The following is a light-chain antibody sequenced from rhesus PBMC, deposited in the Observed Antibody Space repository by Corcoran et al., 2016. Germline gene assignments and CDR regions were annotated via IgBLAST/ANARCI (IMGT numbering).Light chain of an antibody. CDR1: QSVSSY. V-gene: IGKV3-10*01. J-gene: IGKJ2*01. CDR2: GAS. CDR3: YQHSSGYS. Sequence: QVILTQSPATLSLSPGERATLSCRASQSVSSYLAWYQQKPGQAPRLLIYGASSRATVIPDRLSGSGSGTDFPLTISSLEPEDVGVYHCYQHSSGYSFGQGTKVEIK.